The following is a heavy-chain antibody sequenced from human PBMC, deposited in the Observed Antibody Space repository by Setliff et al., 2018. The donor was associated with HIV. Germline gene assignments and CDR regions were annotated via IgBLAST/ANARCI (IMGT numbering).Heavy chain of an antibody. Sequence: ASVKVSCKASGYTFTNYFMHWVREAPGEGLEWVGRVDPEDGETRYAMKFQGSVTISADTSTDTTYLSLTSLRSQDTAGYYCATVRIVGATEFDYWGQGTVVTVSS. J-gene: IGHJ4*02. CDR1: GYTFTNYF. CDR2: VDPEDGET. D-gene: IGHD1-26*01. CDR3: ATVRIVGATEFDY. V-gene: IGHV1-69-2*01.